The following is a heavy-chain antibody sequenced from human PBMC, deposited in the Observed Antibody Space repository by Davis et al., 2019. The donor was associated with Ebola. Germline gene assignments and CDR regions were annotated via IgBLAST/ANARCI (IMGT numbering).Heavy chain of an antibody. CDR3: ARASIRSCSDGICYSVPPGNWFDP. V-gene: IGHV1-46*01. CDR2: IDPNGGST. Sequence: AASVKVSCKASGYAFTTYYMHWVRQAPGQGLEWIGIIDPNGGSTNYAQKFQGRLTMTRDTSTSTVYMELSSLRSEDTAVYYCARASIRSCSDGICYSVPPGNWFDPWGQGTLVTVSS. CDR1: GYAFTTYY. D-gene: IGHD2-15*01. J-gene: IGHJ5*02.